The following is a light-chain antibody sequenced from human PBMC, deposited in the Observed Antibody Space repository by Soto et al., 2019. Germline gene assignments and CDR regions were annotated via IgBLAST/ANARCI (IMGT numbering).Light chain of an antibody. CDR2: DVS. J-gene: IGLJ1*01. CDR1: SSDVGDYNY. Sequence: QSVLTQPASVSGSPGQSITISCTGTSSDVGDYNYVSWYQQHPGKAPKLMIYDVSNRPSGVSNRFSGSKSGNTASLTISRLQAEDEADYYCNSYTSTNNYVFGTGTKLTVL. V-gene: IGLV2-14*01. CDR3: NSYTSTNNYV.